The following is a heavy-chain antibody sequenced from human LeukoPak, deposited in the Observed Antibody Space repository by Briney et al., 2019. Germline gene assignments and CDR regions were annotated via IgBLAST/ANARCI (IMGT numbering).Heavy chain of an antibody. D-gene: IGHD3-16*01. V-gene: IGHV1-18*01. CDR1: GYTXTSYG. J-gene: IGHJ4*02. CDR3: ARGADTGSYGSLVYFDY. CDR2: ISAYSGNT. Sequence: GASVKVSCKASGYTXTSYGISGVRQAPGQGLEWMGLISAYSGNTNFAQKLQGRVTMTTDTSTSTAYMELRSLRSDDTAVYFCARGADTGSYGSLVYFDYWGQGTLVTVSS.